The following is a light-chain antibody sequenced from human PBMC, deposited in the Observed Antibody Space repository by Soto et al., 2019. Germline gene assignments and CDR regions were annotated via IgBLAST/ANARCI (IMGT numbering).Light chain of an antibody. CDR1: QSVSSY. V-gene: IGKV3-11*01. CDR3: QQRSSWHT. Sequence: EIVLTQSPATLSLSPGERATLSCRASQSVSSYLAWYQQKPGQAPRLLIYDASNRATGTPARFSGSGSGTDFTLTISSLEPEDSAIYYCQQRSSWHTFGQGTKVEIK. CDR2: DAS. J-gene: IGKJ1*01.